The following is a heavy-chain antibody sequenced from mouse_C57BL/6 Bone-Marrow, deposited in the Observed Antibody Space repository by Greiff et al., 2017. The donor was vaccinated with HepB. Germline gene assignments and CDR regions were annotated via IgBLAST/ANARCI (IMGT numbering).Heavy chain of an antibody. CDR1: GFNIKDYY. CDR2: IDPEDGET. J-gene: IGHJ1*03. D-gene: IGHD1-1*01. V-gene: IGHV14-2*01. Sequence: DVKLQESGAELVKPGASVKLSCTASGFNIKDYYMHWVKQRTEQGLEWIGRIDPEDGETKYAPKFLGKATITADTSSNTAYLQLSSLTSEDTAVYYCARGYYGSSYRYVDVWGTGTTVTVSS. CDR3: ARGYYGSSYRYVDV.